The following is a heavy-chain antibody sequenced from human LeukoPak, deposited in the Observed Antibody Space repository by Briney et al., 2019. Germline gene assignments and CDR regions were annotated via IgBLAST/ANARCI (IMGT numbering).Heavy chain of an antibody. Sequence: TGGSLRLSCAASGFTFSSYGMHWVRQAPGKGLEWVAFISYDGTNKYYADSVRGRFTISRDNSKNTLFLQMNSLRAEDTAVYYCAEDLQVTPDYWGQGTLVTVSS. CDR3: AEDLQVTPDY. CDR1: GFTFSSYG. V-gene: IGHV3-30*18. J-gene: IGHJ4*02. CDR2: ISYDGTNK. D-gene: IGHD2-21*02.